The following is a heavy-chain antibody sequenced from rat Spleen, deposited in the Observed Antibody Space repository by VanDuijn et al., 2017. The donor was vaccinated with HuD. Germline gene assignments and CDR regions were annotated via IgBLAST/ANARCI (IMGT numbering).Heavy chain of an antibody. CDR2: MRYNGDT. D-gene: IGHD3-1*01. Sequence: QVQLKESGPGLVQPSQTLSLTCTVSGLSLTSNSVSWIRQPPGKGLEWMGRMRYNGDTSYNSVLKSRLSISRDTSKNQVFLKMNSLQTDDTGTYYCSIHPRYWGQGVMVTVSS. V-gene: IGHV2-63*01. CDR3: SIHPRY. J-gene: IGHJ2*01. CDR1: GLSLTSNS.